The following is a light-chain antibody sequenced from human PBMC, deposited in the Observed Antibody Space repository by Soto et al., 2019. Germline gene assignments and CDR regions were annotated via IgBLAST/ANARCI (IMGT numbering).Light chain of an antibody. CDR2: SNN. V-gene: IGLV1-44*01. Sequence: QLVLTQPPSASGTPGQRVTISCSGSSSNIGSNTVNWYQQLPGTAPKLLIYSNNQRPSGVPDRFSGSKSGTSASLAISGLQSEDEADYYCAAWDVSLSGVVFGGGTKLTVL. CDR1: SSNIGSNT. CDR3: AAWDVSLSGVV. J-gene: IGLJ2*01.